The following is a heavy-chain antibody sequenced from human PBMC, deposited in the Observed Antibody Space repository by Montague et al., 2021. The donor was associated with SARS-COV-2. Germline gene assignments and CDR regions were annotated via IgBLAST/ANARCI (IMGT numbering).Heavy chain of an antibody. CDR3: AKKGGTTTDFDY. Sequence: SLSFSLSASGFRFDDFAMHWVRQAPGKGLEWVSLISGDGGSTYYGDSVKGRFTISRDNSKYSLYLQMNSLRTEDTALYYCAKKGGTTTDFDYWGQGTLVTVSS. J-gene: IGHJ4*02. CDR1: GFRFDDFA. CDR2: ISGDGGST. D-gene: IGHD1-1*01. V-gene: IGHV3-43*02.